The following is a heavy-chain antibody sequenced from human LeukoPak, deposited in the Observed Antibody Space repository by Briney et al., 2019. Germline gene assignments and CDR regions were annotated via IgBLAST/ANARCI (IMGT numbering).Heavy chain of an antibody. J-gene: IGHJ4*02. D-gene: IGHD4-17*01. V-gene: IGHV3-23*01. Sequence: GGSLRLSCAASGFTFSTYAMSWVRQAPGKGLEWVSTISGSGANTYYADSVRGRFTISRDNSKNTLYLHMNSLRAEDTAVYYCARSKRTTVTFLLDNWGQGTLVTVSS. CDR1: GFTFSTYA. CDR2: ISGSGANT. CDR3: ARSKRTTVTFLLDN.